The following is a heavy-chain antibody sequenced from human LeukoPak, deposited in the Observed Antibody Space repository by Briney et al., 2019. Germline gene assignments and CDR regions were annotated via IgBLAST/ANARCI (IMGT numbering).Heavy chain of an antibody. Sequence: SETLSLTCAVSGGSFSGYYWGWIRQPPGKGLGWIGDIYNSGSTNYNPSLKSRVTISVDTSKNQFSLKPSSVTAADTAVYYCARTGVYQLVSARGAHRSYYFDYWGQGTLVTVSS. CDR2: IYNSGST. J-gene: IGHJ4*02. D-gene: IGHD6-6*01. V-gene: IGHV4-34*01. CDR3: ARTGVYQLVSARGAHRSYYFDY. CDR1: GGSFSGYY.